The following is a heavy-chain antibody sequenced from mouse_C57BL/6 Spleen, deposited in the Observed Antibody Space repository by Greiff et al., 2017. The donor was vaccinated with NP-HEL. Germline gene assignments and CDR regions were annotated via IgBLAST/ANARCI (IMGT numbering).Heavy chain of an antibody. CDR3: ASGLWDDWYFDV. D-gene: IGHD4-1*01. CDR2: ISSGSSTI. CDR1: GFTFSDYG. Sequence: DVHLVESGGGLVKPGGSLKLSCAASGFTFSDYGMHWVRQAPEKGLEWVAYISSGSSTIYYADTVKGRFTISRDNAKNTLFLQMTSLRSEDTAMYYCASGLWDDWYFDVWGTGTTVTVSS. J-gene: IGHJ1*03. V-gene: IGHV5-17*01.